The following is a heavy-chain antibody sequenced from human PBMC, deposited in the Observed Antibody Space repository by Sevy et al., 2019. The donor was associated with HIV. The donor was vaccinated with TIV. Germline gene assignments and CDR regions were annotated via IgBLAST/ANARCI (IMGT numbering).Heavy chain of an antibody. V-gene: IGHV1-24*01. Sequence: ASVKVSCKVSGYTLSGFSMHWVRQAPGKGLEWMATFDPEDGERIYAQKFQDRVTMTEDTSTETAYMELSSLRSEDTAVYYCATTKVYYDGSGYPFDYWGQGTLVTVSS. CDR3: ATTKVYYDGSGYPFDY. D-gene: IGHD3-22*01. CDR1: GYTLSGFS. J-gene: IGHJ4*02. CDR2: FDPEDGER.